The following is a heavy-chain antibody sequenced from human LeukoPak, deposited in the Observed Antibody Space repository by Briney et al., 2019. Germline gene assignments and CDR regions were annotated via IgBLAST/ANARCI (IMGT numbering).Heavy chain of an antibody. J-gene: IGHJ4*02. V-gene: IGHV4-4*02. Sequence: SETLSLTCAVSGGSISSSNWWSWVRQPPGKGLEWIGEIYHSGSTNYNPSLKSRVTISVDKSKNQFSLNVSSVTAADTAVYYCARLGAARPPDYWGQGTLVTVSS. D-gene: IGHD6-6*01. CDR3: ARLGAARPPDY. CDR1: GGSISSSNW. CDR2: IYHSGST.